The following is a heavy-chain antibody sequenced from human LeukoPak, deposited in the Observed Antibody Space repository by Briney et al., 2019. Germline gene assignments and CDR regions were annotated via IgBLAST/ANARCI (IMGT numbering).Heavy chain of an antibody. CDR1: GYSITRGYY. D-gene: IGHD1-14*01. Sequence: PSETLSLTCTVSGYSITRGYYWGWVRQPPGKGLEWIGYISHSGRTYYNPSLKSRVTISVDTSKNQFSLKLTSVTAADTAVYYCAKEFTTVALDYWGQGTLVTVSS. J-gene: IGHJ4*02. V-gene: IGHV4-38-2*02. CDR2: ISHSGRT. CDR3: AKEFTTVALDY.